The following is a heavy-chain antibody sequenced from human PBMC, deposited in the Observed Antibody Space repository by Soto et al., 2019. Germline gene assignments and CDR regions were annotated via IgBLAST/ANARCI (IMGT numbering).Heavy chain of an antibody. CDR2: IIPILGIA. Sequence: QVQLVQSGAEVKKPGSSVKVSCKASGGTFSSYTISWVRQAPGQGLEWMGRIIPILGIANYAQKFQGRVTIPEEKSTMTAYLELSSLRSEDPAVYYCARGPVEMQNCSGGSCYSGGAFDIWGQGTMVTVSS. J-gene: IGHJ3*02. V-gene: IGHV1-69*02. CDR1: GGTFSSYT. D-gene: IGHD2-15*01. CDR3: ARGPVEMQNCSGGSCYSGGAFDI.